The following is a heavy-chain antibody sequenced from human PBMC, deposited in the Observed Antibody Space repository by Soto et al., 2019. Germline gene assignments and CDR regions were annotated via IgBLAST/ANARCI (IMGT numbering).Heavy chain of an antibody. CDR3: AVVGATNAFDI. Sequence: QVQLVESGGGVVQPGRSLRLSCAASGFTFSSYAMHWVRLAPGKGLEWVAVISYDGSNKYYADSVKGRFTISRDNSKNTLYLQMNSLRAEDTAVYYCAVVGATNAFDIWGQGTMVTVSS. V-gene: IGHV3-30-3*01. CDR1: GFTFSSYA. CDR2: ISYDGSNK. D-gene: IGHD1-26*01. J-gene: IGHJ3*02.